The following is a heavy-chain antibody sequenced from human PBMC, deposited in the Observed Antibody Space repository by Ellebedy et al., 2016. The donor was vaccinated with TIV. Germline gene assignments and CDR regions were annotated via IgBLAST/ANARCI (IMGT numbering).Heavy chain of an antibody. CDR1: GYIFTGYH. CDR2: INPNRGDT. CDR3: ATLRAQITIS. J-gene: IGHJ5*02. V-gene: IGHV1-2*02. D-gene: IGHD3-3*01. Sequence: AASVKVSCKASGYIFTGYHMHWVRQASGQGLEWMGWINPNRGDTNYAQRFQGRVTMTTDTSSSTAYMELRRLRSEDTAVYYCATLRAQITISWGQGTLVTVSS.